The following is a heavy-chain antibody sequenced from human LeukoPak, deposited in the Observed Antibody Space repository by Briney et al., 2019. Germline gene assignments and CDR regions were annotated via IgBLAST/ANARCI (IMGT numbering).Heavy chain of an antibody. Sequence: GGSLRLSCATSGFTFSDYAMHWVRQAPGKGLEWVAVIWYDASDKYYGDSVKGRFTISRDNSKNTLYLKMDSLRVEDTAVYFCAKPTRGGGGSFLIDHWGQGTLVTVSS. CDR2: IWYDASDK. V-gene: IGHV3-33*06. CDR1: GFTFSDYA. CDR3: AKPTRGGGGSFLIDH. D-gene: IGHD1-26*01. J-gene: IGHJ4*02.